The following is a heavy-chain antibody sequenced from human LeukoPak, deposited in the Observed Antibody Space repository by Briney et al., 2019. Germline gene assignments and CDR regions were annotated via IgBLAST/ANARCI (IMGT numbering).Heavy chain of an antibody. CDR1: GYTFTGYY. J-gene: IGHJ4*02. CDR2: INPNSGGT. Sequence: ASVKVSCKASGYTFTGYYMHWVRQAPGQGLEWMGWINPNSGGTNYAQKFQGRVTMTRDTSISTAYMELSRLRSDDTAVYYCXXVTVATMPLYFDYWGQGTLVTVS. V-gene: IGHV1-2*02. D-gene: IGHD5-12*01. CDR3: XXVTVATMPLYFDY.